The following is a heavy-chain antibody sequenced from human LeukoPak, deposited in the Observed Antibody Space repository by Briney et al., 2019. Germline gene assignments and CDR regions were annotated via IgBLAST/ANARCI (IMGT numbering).Heavy chain of an antibody. CDR2: ISYDGSNK. D-gene: IGHD3-22*01. CDR1: GFTFSSYA. CDR3: ARPHDSSGYYDDAFDI. Sequence: GGSLRLSCAASGFTFSSYAMHWVRQAPGKGLEWVAVISYDGSNKYYADSVKGRFTISRDKSKNTLYLQMNSLRAEDTAVYYCARPHDSSGYYDDAFDIWGQGTMVTVSS. J-gene: IGHJ3*02. V-gene: IGHV3-30*01.